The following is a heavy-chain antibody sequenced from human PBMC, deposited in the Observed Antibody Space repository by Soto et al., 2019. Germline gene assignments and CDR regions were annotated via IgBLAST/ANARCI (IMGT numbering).Heavy chain of an antibody. CDR3: ATHCSSTSCYYTFDP. J-gene: IGHJ5*02. D-gene: IGHD2-2*01. CDR2: INHYGST. CDR1: GGSFSSYY. V-gene: IGHV4-34*01. Sequence: QVQLQQWGAGLLKPSETLSLTCAVYGGSFSSYYWSWIRQPPGKGLEWIGQINHYGSTDYNPSLKSRVTISVETSKTHFSLRLSSVTAADTAMYYCATHCSSTSCYYTFDPWGQGTLVTVSS.